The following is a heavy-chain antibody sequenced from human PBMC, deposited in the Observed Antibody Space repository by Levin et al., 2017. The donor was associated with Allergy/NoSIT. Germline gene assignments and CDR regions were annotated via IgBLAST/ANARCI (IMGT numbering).Heavy chain of an antibody. D-gene: IGHD6-19*01. CDR3: AAEYSSGWFN. CDR2: TYYRSKWYN. CDR1: GDSVSSNSAA. V-gene: IGHV6-1*01. Sequence: LSQTLSLTCAISGDSVSSNSAAWNWNRQSPSRGLEWLGRTYYRSKWYNEYAISVKSRITINPDTSKNQFSLQLNSVTPEDTAVYYCAAEYSSGWFNWGQGTLVTVSS. J-gene: IGHJ4*02.